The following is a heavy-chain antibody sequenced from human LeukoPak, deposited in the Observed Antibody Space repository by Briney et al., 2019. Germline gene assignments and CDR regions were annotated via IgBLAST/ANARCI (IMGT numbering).Heavy chain of an antibody. Sequence: GASVKVSFKASGYTFTSYGISWVRQAPGQGLEWMAWISGYNGNTNYAQRFQGRVTMSTDTSTGTVYMELRSLRSADTAVYYCARDSMVRGATLDHWGQGTLVTVSS. CDR1: GYTFTSYG. J-gene: IGHJ4*02. CDR2: ISGYNGNT. V-gene: IGHV1-18*01. CDR3: ARDSMVRGATLDH. D-gene: IGHD3-10*01.